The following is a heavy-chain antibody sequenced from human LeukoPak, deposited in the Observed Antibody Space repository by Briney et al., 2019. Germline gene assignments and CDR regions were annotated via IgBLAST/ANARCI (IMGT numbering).Heavy chain of an antibody. D-gene: IGHD6-13*01. V-gene: IGHV1-46*01. CDR1: GGTFSSYA. CDR3: ARGGSSWSHATRRYFDY. CDR2: ITPSGDST. J-gene: IGHJ4*02. Sequence: ASVKVSCKASGGTFSSYAISWVRQAPGQGLEWMGIITPSGDSTNYAQKFQGRVTMTRDTSTSTAYMELSSLRSEDTAVYYCARGGSSWSHATRRYFDYWGQGTLVTVSS.